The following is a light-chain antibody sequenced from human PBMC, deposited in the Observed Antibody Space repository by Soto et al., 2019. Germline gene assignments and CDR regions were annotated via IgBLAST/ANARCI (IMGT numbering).Light chain of an antibody. CDR1: QSLEYSDGNTY. J-gene: IGKJ2*01. CDR2: KVS. V-gene: IGKV2-30*01. Sequence: EVVMTQSPLSLPVTLGQPASISCRSSQSLEYSDGNTYLNWFHQRPGQSPRRLIYKVSNRASGVTDRFSGSGSGIDFKLKIRRVEAEDVGVYDCMQGTHWPQYTFGQGTKLEI. CDR3: MQGTHWPQYT.